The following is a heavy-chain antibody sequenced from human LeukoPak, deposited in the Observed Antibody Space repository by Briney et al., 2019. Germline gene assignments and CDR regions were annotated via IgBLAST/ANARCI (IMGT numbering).Heavy chain of an antibody. CDR3: ARGLEIVGATTNWFDP. J-gene: IGHJ5*02. V-gene: IGHV1-2*02. Sequence: GASVKVSCKASGYTFTGYYMHWVRQAPGQGLEWMGWINPNSGGTNYAQKFQGRVTMTRDTSISTAYMELSRLGSDDTAVYYCARGLEIVGATTNWFDPWGQGTLVTVSS. D-gene: IGHD1-26*01. CDR1: GYTFTGYY. CDR2: INPNSGGT.